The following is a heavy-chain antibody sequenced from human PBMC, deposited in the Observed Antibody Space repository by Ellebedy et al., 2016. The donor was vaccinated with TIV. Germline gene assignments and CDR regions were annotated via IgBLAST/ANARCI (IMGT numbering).Heavy chain of an antibody. V-gene: IGHV4-34*01. Sequence: SETLSLTCAVYGGSFSGYYWSWIRQPPGKGLEWIGEINHSGSTNYNPSLKSRVTISVDTSKNQFSLKLSSVTAADTAVYYCARGPADRLRWYLVARWYFDLWGRGTLVTVSS. CDR2: INHSGST. D-gene: IGHD4-23*01. J-gene: IGHJ2*01. CDR3: ARGPADRLRWYLVARWYFDL. CDR1: GGSFSGYY.